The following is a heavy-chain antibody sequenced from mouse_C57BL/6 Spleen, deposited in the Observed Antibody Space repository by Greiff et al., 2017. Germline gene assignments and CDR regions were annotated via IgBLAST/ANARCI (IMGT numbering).Heavy chain of an antibody. Sequence: QVQLKQSGPELVKPGASVKLSCKASGYAFSSSWMNWVKQRPGKGLEWIGRIYPGGGDTNYNGKFKGKATLTADKSSSTAYMQVSSLTSEDSAVYFCAREFLDYWGQGTTLTVSS. CDR1: GYAFSSSW. CDR2: IYPGGGDT. V-gene: IGHV1-82*01. J-gene: IGHJ2*01. CDR3: AREFLDY.